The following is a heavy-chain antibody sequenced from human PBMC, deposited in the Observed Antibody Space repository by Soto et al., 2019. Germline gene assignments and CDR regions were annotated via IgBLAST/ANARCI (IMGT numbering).Heavy chain of an antibody. D-gene: IGHD3-3*01. Sequence: EVQLLESGGGLVQPGGSLRLSCAASGFTFSSYAMSWVRQAPGKGLEWVSAISGSGGSTYYADSVKGRFTISRDNSKNTLYLQMNSLRAEDTAVYYCAKAGDLWSGLTDALDIWGQGTMVTVSS. V-gene: IGHV3-23*01. CDR2: ISGSGGST. J-gene: IGHJ3*02. CDR1: GFTFSSYA. CDR3: AKAGDLWSGLTDALDI.